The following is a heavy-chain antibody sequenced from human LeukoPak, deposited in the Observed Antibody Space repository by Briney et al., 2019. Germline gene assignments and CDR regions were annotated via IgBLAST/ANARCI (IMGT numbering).Heavy chain of an antibody. Sequence: GASVKVSCKASGYTFTDYAMHWVRQAPGQRLEWMGWINAGNGNTQYSQKFQGRATITRDTSASTAYMDLSSLRSEDTAVYFCARGPGSGSYSHFDYWGQGTLVTVSS. CDR2: INAGNGNT. CDR3: ARGPGSGSYSHFDY. V-gene: IGHV1-3*01. CDR1: GYTFTDYA. D-gene: IGHD3-10*01. J-gene: IGHJ4*02.